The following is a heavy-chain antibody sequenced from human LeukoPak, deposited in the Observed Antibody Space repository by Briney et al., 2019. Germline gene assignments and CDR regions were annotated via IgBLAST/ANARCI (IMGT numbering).Heavy chain of an antibody. V-gene: IGHV1-3*01. CDR1: GYSFTSYA. Sequence: ASVKVSCKASGYSFTSYALHWVRQAPGQRLEWMGWVNAGNGNTKYSQKFQGRVTITRDTSASTAYMELSSVRSEDTAVYYCARGGHSYWGQGTLVTVSS. D-gene: IGHD3-10*01. CDR2: VNAGNGNT. J-gene: IGHJ4*02. CDR3: ARGGHSY.